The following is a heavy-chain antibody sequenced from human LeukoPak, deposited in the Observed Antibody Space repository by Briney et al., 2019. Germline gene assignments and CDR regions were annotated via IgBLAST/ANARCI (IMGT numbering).Heavy chain of an antibody. CDR1: GCTIDDYG. J-gene: IGHJ4*02. Sequence: GGSLTLSCAASGCTIDDYGLSWVRQAQGQGKDWVPGVNFNGVSTGHPDHVKRRLTTFRDNAKNSLYMQMNSLGAEDTALYYCAREVANYYGSGSYYGETDYWGQGTLVTVSS. D-gene: IGHD3-10*01. V-gene: IGHV3-20*04. CDR3: AREVANYYGSGSYYGETDY. CDR2: VNFNGVST.